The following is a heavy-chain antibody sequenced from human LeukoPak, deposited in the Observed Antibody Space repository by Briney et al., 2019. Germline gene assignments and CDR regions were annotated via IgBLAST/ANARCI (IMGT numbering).Heavy chain of an antibody. CDR2: ISQDGGHQ. V-gene: IGHV3-30*18. CDR1: GFNFRDNG. Sequence: GGSLRLSCAASGFNFRDNGMHWVRQAPGKGLEWVAIISQDGGHQYYADSLTGRFTVSRDNSKNTLYLQMNSLRPEDTAVYYCAKDPGNFGDLLAYYFSDCGQGTLVSVSS. CDR3: AKDPGNFGDLLAYYFSD. D-gene: IGHD3-10*01. J-gene: IGHJ4*02.